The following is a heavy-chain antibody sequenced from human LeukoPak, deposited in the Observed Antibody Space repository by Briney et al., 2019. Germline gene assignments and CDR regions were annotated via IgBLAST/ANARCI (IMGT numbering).Heavy chain of an antibody. CDR3: ARVDDLDAFDT. CDR2: IADDGSNK. V-gene: IGHV3-30*04. D-gene: IGHD2-2*03. CDR1: GFTFSSYA. J-gene: IGHJ3*02. Sequence: GGSLRLSCAASGFTFSSYAMHWVRQAPGKGLKWVAVIADDGSNKYYTDSVKGRSTISRDNSNNTLYLQMNSLRAEDTAVYYCARVDDLDAFDTWGQGTMVTVSS.